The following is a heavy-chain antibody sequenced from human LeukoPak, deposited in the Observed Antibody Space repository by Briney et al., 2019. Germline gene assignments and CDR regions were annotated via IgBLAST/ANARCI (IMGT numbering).Heavy chain of an antibody. Sequence: PGGSLRLSCAASGFTFTSYAMSWVRQAPGKGLEWVSAISGGGGSTDYADSVKGRFTISRDNSKNTLYLQMNSLRAEDTAVYYCAKEPWDCSGGYCFLYYFDYWGQGTLVTVSS. CDR2: ISGGGGST. CDR3: AKEPWDCSGGYCFLYYFDY. V-gene: IGHV3-23*01. D-gene: IGHD2-15*01. CDR1: GFTFTSYA. J-gene: IGHJ4*02.